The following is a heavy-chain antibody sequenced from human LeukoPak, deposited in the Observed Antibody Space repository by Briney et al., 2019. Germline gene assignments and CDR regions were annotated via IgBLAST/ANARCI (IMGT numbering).Heavy chain of an antibody. CDR3: ARESYSRYYYFDY. D-gene: IGHD6-13*01. CDR1: GFTFSSSA. CDR2: ISYSGST. Sequence: LRLSCAASGFTFSSSAMSWVRQAPGKGLEWIGYISYSGSTYYNPSLKSRVAISVDTSKNQFSLKLTFLTAADTAVYYCARESYSRYYYFDYWGQGTLVTVSS. J-gene: IGHJ4*02. V-gene: IGHV4-30-4*08.